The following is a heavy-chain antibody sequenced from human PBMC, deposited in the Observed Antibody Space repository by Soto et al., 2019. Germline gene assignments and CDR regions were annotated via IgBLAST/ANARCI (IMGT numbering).Heavy chain of an antibody. CDR1: GFTFSDYY. J-gene: IGHJ6*02. V-gene: IGHV3-11*01. D-gene: IGHD3-10*01. CDR2: ISSSGSTI. CDR3: ASLILPYSYGLGSYQVYYGMDV. Sequence: GESLKISCAASGFTFSDYYMSWIRQAPGKGLEWVSYISSSGSTIYYADSVKGRFTISRDNAKNSLYLQMNSLRAEDTAVYYCASLILPYSYGLGSYQVYYGMDVWGQGTTVTVSS.